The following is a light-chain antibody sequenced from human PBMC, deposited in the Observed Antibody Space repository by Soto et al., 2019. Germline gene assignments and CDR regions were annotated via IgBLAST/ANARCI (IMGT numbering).Light chain of an antibody. V-gene: IGKV3-20*01. CDR1: QSVSSTY. CDR3: QQYGSSPLFT. CDR2: GAA. J-gene: IGKJ3*01. Sequence: EIVLTQSPGTLSLSPGERATLSCRASQSVSSTYLAWYQHKPGQAPRLLIYGAATRAAGVPDRFSGSGSGTDFTLTIGRLEPEDFAVYYCQQYGSSPLFTFGPGTKVEIK.